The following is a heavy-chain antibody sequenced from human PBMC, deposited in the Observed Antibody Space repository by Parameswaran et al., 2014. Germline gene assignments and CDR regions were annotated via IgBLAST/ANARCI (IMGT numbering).Heavy chain of an antibody. Sequence: RWIRQPPGKALEWLALIDWDDDKYYSTSLKTRLTISKDTSKNQVVLTMTNMDPVDTATYYCARTSITMVRGVMYYYYGMDVWGQGTTVTVSS. CDR2: IDWDDDK. CDR3: ARTSITMVRGVMYYYYGMDV. D-gene: IGHD3-10*01. V-gene: IGHV2-70*01. J-gene: IGHJ6*02.